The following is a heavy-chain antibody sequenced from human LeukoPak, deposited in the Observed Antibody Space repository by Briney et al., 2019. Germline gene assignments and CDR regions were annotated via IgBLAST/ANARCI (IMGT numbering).Heavy chain of an antibody. CDR3: ARRYCSSTSCYVRRENAFDI. CDR2: INHSGST. CDR1: GGSFSGYY. J-gene: IGHJ3*02. V-gene: IGHV4-34*01. D-gene: IGHD2-2*01. Sequence: SETLSLTCAVYGGSFSGYYWSWIRQPPGKGLEWIGEINHSGSTNYNPSLKSRVTISVDTSKNQFSLKLSSVTAADTAEYYCARRYCSSTSCYVRRENAFDIWGQGTMVTVSS.